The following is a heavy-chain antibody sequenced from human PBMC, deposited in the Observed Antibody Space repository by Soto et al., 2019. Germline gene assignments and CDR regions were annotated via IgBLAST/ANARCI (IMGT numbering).Heavy chain of an antibody. D-gene: IGHD3-22*01. CDR1: GYTFTGYY. V-gene: IGHV1-2*02. Sequence: ASVKVSCKASGYTFTGYYMHWVRQAPGQGLEWMGWINPNSGGTNYAQKFQGRVTITADESTSTAYMELSSLRSEDTAVYYCARWLIETYYYYDSSGHHAAFDIWGQGTMVTVSS. CDR3: ARWLIETYYYYDSSGHHAAFDI. CDR2: INPNSGGT. J-gene: IGHJ3*02.